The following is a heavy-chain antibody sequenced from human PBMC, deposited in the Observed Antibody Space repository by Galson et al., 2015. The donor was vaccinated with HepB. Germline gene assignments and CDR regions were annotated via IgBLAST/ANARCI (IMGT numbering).Heavy chain of an antibody. Sequence: SLRLSCAASGFSFSTHTMHWVRQAPGKGLEWVTGISHGETANVIYWTDSLKGRFSVSRDNSKNTLYLDMKSLTPDDTAMYYCAREGESDYGGYGGFDIWGQGTMVTVSP. D-gene: IGHD4-17*01. CDR2: ISHGETANVI. CDR3: AREGESDYGGYGGFDI. J-gene: IGHJ3*02. CDR1: GFSFSTHT. V-gene: IGHV3-30*04.